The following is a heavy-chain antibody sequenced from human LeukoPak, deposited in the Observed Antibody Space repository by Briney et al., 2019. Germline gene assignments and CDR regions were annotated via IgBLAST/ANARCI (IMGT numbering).Heavy chain of an antibody. CDR1: GYSFTTYY. CDR3: ARNFHGVAVAGLDAFDI. Sequence: ASVKVSCKPSGYSFTTYYIHWVRQAPGQGLEWMGIINPSGGSTTYTQKVQGRVAMTRDTSTSTVYRELSSLRSEDTAVYYCARNFHGVAVAGLDAFDIWGQGTMVTVSS. CDR2: INPSGGST. V-gene: IGHV1-46*01. J-gene: IGHJ3*02. D-gene: IGHD6-19*01.